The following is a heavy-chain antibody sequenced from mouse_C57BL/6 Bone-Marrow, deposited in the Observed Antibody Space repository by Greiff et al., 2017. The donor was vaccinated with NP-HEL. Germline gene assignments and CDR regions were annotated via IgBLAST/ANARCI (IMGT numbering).Heavy chain of an antibody. CDR3: ARKGGYDGYYDYAMDD. CDR1: GFSLTSYG. CDR2: IWSGGST. J-gene: IGHJ4*01. D-gene: IGHD2-3*01. V-gene: IGHV2-2*01. Sequence: QVHVKQSGPGLVQPSQSLSITCTVSGFSLTSYGVHWVRQSPGKGLEWLGVIWSGGSTDYNAAFISRLSISKDNSKSQVFFKMNSLQADDTAIYYCARKGGYDGYYDYAMDDWGQGTSVTVSS.